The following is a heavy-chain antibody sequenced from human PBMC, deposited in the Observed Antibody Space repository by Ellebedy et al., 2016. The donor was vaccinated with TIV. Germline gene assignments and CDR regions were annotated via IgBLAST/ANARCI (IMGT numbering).Heavy chain of an antibody. V-gene: IGHV3-72*01. CDR1: GFSFSDHY. CDR2: TRTKASSYTI. D-gene: IGHD3-16*01. J-gene: IGHJ3*02. CDR3: AGVWGGRLHI. Sequence: GESLKISXAASGFSFSDHYMDWVRQAPGKGLEWVGRTRTKASSYTIDYAASVEGRFTISRDDSKNSLYLEMKSLKTEDTAMYYCAGVWGGRLHIWGQGTMVIVSS.